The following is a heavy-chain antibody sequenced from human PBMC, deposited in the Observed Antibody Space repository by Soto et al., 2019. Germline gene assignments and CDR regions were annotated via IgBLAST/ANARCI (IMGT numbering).Heavy chain of an antibody. V-gene: IGHV1-8*01. CDR1: GYTFTSYD. CDR3: ARMYDFWSVFSDY. J-gene: IGHJ4*02. D-gene: IGHD3-3*01. Sequence: QVQLVQSGAEVKKPGASVKVSCKASGYTFTSYDINWVRQATGQGLEWMGWMNPNSGTTGYAQKFQGRVTMTTNNSRSTAYMELSSLRSEDTAVYYCARMYDFWSVFSDYWGQGSLVTVSS. CDR2: MNPNSGTT.